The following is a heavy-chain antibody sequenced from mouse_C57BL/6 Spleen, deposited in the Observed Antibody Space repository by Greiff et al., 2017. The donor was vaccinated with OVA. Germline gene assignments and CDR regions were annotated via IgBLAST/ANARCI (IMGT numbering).Heavy chain of an antibody. V-gene: IGHV1-52*01. CDR2: IDPSDSAT. J-gene: IGHJ2*01. Sequence: QVQLQQPGAELVRPGSSVKLSCKASGYTFTSYWMHWVKQRPIQGLEWIGNIDPSDSATHYNQKFKDKATLTVDKSSSTAYMQLSSLTSEDSAVYYCARSGTSGNFDYWGQGTTLTVSS. CDR1: GYTFTSYW. CDR3: ARSGTSGNFDY. D-gene: IGHD3-1*01.